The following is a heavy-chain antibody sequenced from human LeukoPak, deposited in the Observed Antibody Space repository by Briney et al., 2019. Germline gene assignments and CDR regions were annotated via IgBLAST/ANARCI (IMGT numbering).Heavy chain of an antibody. D-gene: IGHD5-12*01. CDR3: ARLVDIVATAYFDY. J-gene: IGHJ4*02. CDR2: IYNSGNT. V-gene: IGHV4-59*08. Sequence: SETLSLTCSVSDGSISDYYWNWIRQPPGKGLEWIGNIYNSGNTNYNPSLKSRLTISVDTSKNQFSLRLSSVTAADTAVYYCARLVDIVATAYFDYWGQGTLVTVSS. CDR1: DGSISDYY.